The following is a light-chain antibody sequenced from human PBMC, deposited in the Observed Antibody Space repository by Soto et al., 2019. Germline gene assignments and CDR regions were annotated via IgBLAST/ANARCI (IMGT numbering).Light chain of an antibody. J-gene: IGKJ4*01. Sequence: EIMMTQSPGTLSVSPGEGATLSCRASQNIDTYLAWYQQKPGQAPSLLIYDASSRATGLPARFSGSGSGRDFTLTITSLEPEDSAVYYCQQRRNWPLTFGGGTKVDIK. CDR1: QNIDTY. CDR2: DAS. V-gene: IGKV3-11*02. CDR3: QQRRNWPLT.